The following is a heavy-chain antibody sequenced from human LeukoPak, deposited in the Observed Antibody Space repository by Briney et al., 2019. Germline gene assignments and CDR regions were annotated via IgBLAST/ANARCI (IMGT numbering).Heavy chain of an antibody. D-gene: IGHD5-12*01. CDR2: IRYDGSNK. Sequence: GGSLRLSCAASGFTFSIYGMHWVRQAPGKGLEWVAFIRYDGSNKYYADSVKGRFTISRDNSKNTLYVQMNSLRPEDTAVYYCAKDIKTYSGYDLGDYWGQGTLVTVSS. CDR3: AKDIKTYSGYDLGDY. J-gene: IGHJ4*02. CDR1: GFTFSIYG. V-gene: IGHV3-30*02.